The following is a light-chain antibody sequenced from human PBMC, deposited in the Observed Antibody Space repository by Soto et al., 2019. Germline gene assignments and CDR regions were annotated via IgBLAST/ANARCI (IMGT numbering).Light chain of an antibody. V-gene: IGKV3-20*01. Sequence: EIVLTQSPGTLSMSPGERATLSCRASQSVSGSYLAWYQQRPGQAPRLLIYGASSRATGIPVRFSGSGSGTDFSLTISRLEPEDFAVYYCQQYGISPRTFGQGTKVDIK. J-gene: IGKJ1*01. CDR2: GAS. CDR3: QQYGISPRT. CDR1: QSVSGSY.